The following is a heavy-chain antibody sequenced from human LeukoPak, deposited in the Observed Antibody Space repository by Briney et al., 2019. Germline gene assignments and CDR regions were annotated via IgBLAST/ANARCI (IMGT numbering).Heavy chain of an antibody. CDR3: ARHTIFGVVSEDY. Sequence: SETLSLTCTVSGGSISSGGYYWSWIRQPAGKGLEWIGRIYTSGSTYYNPSLKSRVTISVATSKNQFSLKLSSVTAADTAVYYCARHTIFGVVSEDYWGQGTLVTVSS. V-gene: IGHV4-61*02. CDR1: GGSISSGGYY. J-gene: IGHJ4*02. D-gene: IGHD3-3*01. CDR2: IYTSGST.